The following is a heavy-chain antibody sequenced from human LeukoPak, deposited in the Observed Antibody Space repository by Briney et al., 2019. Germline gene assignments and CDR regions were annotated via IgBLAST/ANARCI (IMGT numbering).Heavy chain of an antibody. J-gene: IGHJ5*02. CDR2: ISSSSSYI. Sequence: GGSLRLSCAASGFTFSSYSMTWVRQAPGKGLEWVSSISSSSSYIYYADSVKGRFTISRDNAKNSLYLQMNSLRAEDTAVYYCAREYCSSTSCYLDPWGQGTLVTVSS. V-gene: IGHV3-21*01. CDR3: AREYCSSTSCYLDP. D-gene: IGHD2-2*01. CDR1: GFTFSSYS.